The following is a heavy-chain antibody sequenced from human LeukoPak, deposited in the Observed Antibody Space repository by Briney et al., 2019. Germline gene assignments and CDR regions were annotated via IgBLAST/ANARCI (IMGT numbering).Heavy chain of an antibody. Sequence: GGSLRLSCAASGFTFSSYAMHWVRQAPGKGLEWVATIKHDGSEKHYVDSVESRFTISRDNAMNSLYLQMNSLRAEDTAVYYCARDRGLSGYDLCDYWGQGTLVTVSS. V-gene: IGHV3-7*01. D-gene: IGHD5-12*01. CDR1: GFTFSSYA. CDR2: IKHDGSEK. CDR3: ARDRGLSGYDLCDY. J-gene: IGHJ4*02.